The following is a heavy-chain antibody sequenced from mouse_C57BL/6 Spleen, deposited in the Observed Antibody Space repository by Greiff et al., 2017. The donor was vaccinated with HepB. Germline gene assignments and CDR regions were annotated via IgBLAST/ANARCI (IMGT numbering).Heavy chain of an antibody. CDR2: INYDGSST. V-gene: IGHV5-16*01. Sequence: EVKLVESEGGLVQPGSSMKLSCTASGFTFSDYYMAWVRQVPEKGLEWVANINYDGSSTYYLDSLKSRFIISRDNAKNILYLQMSSLKSEDTATYYCARVGYYGSLWYFDVWGTGTTVTVSS. D-gene: IGHD1-1*01. CDR3: ARVGYYGSLWYFDV. CDR1: GFTFSDYY. J-gene: IGHJ1*03.